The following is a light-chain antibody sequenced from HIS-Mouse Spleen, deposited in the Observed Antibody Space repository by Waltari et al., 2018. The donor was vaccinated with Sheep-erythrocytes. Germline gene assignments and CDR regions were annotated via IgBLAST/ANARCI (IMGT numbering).Light chain of an antibody. Sequence: SYELTQPPSVSVSPGQTASITCSGDTLGDKYACWYQQTPGHSLVLVNYQDSKRPSGIPGRFSGSNSGNTATLTISGTQAMDEADYYCQAWDSSTAWVFGGGTKLTVL. J-gene: IGLJ3*02. CDR2: QDS. V-gene: IGLV3-1*01. CDR1: TLGDKY. CDR3: QAWDSSTAWV.